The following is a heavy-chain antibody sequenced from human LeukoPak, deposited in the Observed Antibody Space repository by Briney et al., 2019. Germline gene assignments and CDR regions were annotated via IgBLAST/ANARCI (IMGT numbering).Heavy chain of an antibody. CDR1: GFTFRSYT. CDR3: VEERYGYAFDY. CDR2: VSTTGGTT. J-gene: IGHJ4*02. D-gene: IGHD5-18*01. Sequence: PGGSLRLSCSASGFTFRSYTMHWVRQAPGKGLECVSAVSTTGGTTYYADSVKGRFTISRDNSRNTLYLQMSSLTTDDTAVYYCVEERYGYAFDYWGQGTLVTVS. V-gene: IGHV3-64D*09.